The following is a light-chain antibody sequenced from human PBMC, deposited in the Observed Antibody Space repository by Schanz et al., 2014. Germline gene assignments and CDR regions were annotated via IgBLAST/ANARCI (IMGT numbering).Light chain of an antibody. Sequence: EVVMTQSPATLSVSPGERATLSCRASQSVTTNLAWYQQKPGQAPRLLIYDASNRATGIPARFSGSGSGTDFTLTISSLEPEDFAVYYCQQYGSSLTFGGGTKVEIK. J-gene: IGKJ4*01. V-gene: IGKV3D-15*01. CDR2: DAS. CDR1: QSVTTN. CDR3: QQYGSSLT.